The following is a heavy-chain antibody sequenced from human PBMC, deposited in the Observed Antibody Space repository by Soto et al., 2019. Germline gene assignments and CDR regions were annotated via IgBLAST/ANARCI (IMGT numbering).Heavy chain of an antibody. D-gene: IGHD6-19*01. J-gene: IGHJ3*02. CDR1: GGSINSYY. V-gene: IGHV4-59*08. CDR2: IYYSGST. Sequence: SETLSLTCTVSGGSINSYYWSWIRQPPGKGLEWIGYIYYSGSTNYNPSLKSRITISADTSKNQFSLKLSSVTAADTAVYYCARSVEADLDAFDIWGQGTMVTVSS. CDR3: ARSVEADLDAFDI.